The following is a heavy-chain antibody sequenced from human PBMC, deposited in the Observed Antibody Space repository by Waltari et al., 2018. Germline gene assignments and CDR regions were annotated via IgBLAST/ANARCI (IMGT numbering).Heavy chain of an antibody. J-gene: IGHJ6*02. CDR1: GFTFSSYA. Sequence: EVQLLESGGGLVQPGGSLRLSCAASGFTFSSYAMSWVRQAPGKGLEWVSAISGSGGSTYYADSVKGRFTISRDNSKNTLYLQMNSLRAEDTAVYYCAKQLGYCSGGSCYSYYYYGMDVWGQGTMVTVSS. CDR3: AKQLGYCSGGSCYSYYYYGMDV. V-gene: IGHV3-23*01. D-gene: IGHD2-15*01. CDR2: ISGSGGST.